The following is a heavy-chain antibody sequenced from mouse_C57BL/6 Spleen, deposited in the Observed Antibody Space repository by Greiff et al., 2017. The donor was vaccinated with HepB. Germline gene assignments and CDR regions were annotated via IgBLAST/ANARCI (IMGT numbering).Heavy chain of an antibody. J-gene: IGHJ4*01. CDR1: GFSLTSYG. CDR3: ARLGDYDDYYAMDY. V-gene: IGHV2-6*03. D-gene: IGHD2-4*01. Sequence: VMLVESGPGLVAPSQSLSITCTVSGFSLTSYGVHWVRQPPGKGLEWLVVIWSDGSTTYNSALKSRLSISKDNSKSQVFLKMNSLQTDDTAMYYCARLGDYDDYYAMDYWGQGTSVTVSS. CDR2: IWSDGST.